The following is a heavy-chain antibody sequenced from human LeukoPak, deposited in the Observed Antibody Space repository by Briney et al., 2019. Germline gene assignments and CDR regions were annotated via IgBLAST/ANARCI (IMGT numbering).Heavy chain of an antibody. CDR1: GFTFSPYA. V-gene: IGHV3-30*09. D-gene: IGHD3-10*01. Sequence: GGSLRLSCAASGFTFSPYAMHWVRQAPGKGLEWVAFISYDGNNEYYADSVKGRFAISRDNSEKTLYLQMNSLRADDTAVYYCARDNYGFDYWGQGTLVTVSS. CDR3: ARDNYGFDY. CDR2: ISYDGNNE. J-gene: IGHJ4*02.